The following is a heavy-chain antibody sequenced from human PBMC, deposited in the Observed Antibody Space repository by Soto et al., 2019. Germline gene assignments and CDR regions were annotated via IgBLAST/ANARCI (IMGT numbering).Heavy chain of an antibody. Sequence: GGSLRLSCAASGFTFSDSWMHWVRQVSGKGLEWVSRINADGTSTSYADSVKGRFTISRDNAKNTLYLHVNSLRAEDTAVYYCVKVLARGVGVPRFYFDSWGQGALVTVSS. J-gene: IGHJ4*02. CDR1: GFTFSDSW. D-gene: IGHD2-2*01. V-gene: IGHV3-74*01. CDR3: VKVLARGVGVPRFYFDS. CDR2: INADGTST.